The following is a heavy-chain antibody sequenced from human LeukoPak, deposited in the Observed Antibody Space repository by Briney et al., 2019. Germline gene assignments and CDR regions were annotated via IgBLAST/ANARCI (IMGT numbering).Heavy chain of an antibody. CDR3: VKETIAPASQGFDY. Sequence: QTGGSLRLSCAASGFTFNSFAMSWVRQAPGKGLEWVSAISNSGGTTHYADSVKGRFTISRDNSKSTLYLQMSSLRAEDTAVYYCVKETIAPASQGFDYWGQGTLVTVSS. J-gene: IGHJ4*02. CDR2: ISNSGGTT. CDR1: GFTFNSFA. V-gene: IGHV3-23*01. D-gene: IGHD6-13*01.